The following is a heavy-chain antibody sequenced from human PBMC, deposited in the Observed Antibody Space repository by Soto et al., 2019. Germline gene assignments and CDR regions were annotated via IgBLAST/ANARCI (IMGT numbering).Heavy chain of an antibody. CDR3: ARLEGLATISYYFDF. J-gene: IGHJ4*02. CDR1: GGSISSDYYH. V-gene: IGHV4-30-4*08. Sequence: SETLSLTCTVSGGSISSDYYHWTWIRQSPERGLEWIGYIYHSGSILYNPSLQTRVTISLDTSKNQFSLRLNSVTAADSAVYFCARLEGLATISYYFDFWGQGAQVTVSS. D-gene: IGHD3-9*01. CDR2: IYHSGSI.